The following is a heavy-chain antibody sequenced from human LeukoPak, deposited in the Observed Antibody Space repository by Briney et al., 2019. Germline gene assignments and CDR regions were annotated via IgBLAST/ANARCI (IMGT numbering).Heavy chain of an antibody. V-gene: IGHV3-66*01. J-gene: IGHJ6*02. D-gene: IGHD4-11*01. Sequence: GGSLRLSCAASGFTVSSNYMNWVRQAPGKGLEWVSVIYSGGSTYYADSVKGRVAISRDNSNNTVFLQMNIVRAEDTAVYYCARSYSNHLFGMDVWGQGTTVTVSS. CDR1: GFTVSSNY. CDR2: IYSGGST. CDR3: ARSYSNHLFGMDV.